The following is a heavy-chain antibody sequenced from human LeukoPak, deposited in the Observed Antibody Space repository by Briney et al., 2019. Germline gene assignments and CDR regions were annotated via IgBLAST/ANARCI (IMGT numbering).Heavy chain of an antibody. CDR2: IIGSGGST. CDR1: GFTFSSYA. D-gene: IGHD3-22*01. Sequence: GGSLRLSCAASGFTFSSYAMSWVRQAPGKGLEWVSAIIGSGGSTYYADSVKGRFTIFRDNSKNTLYLQMNSLRAEDTAVYYCAKEAQNDYDSSGCYLNWGQGTLVTVSS. CDR3: AKEAQNDYDSSGCYLN. J-gene: IGHJ4*02. V-gene: IGHV3-23*01.